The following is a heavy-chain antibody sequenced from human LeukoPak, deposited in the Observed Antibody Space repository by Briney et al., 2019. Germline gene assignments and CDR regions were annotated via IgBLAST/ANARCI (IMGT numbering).Heavy chain of an antibody. Sequence: GAAVKVSCMCSGYTLTGYYIHWVRQAPGQGVAGMGCINPNSGVTNYAQNFQGRVTLTRETSISTAYMELSRLTSHDSAVYYWARRGAVPVEYLLYWGQGTLVTVSP. D-gene: IGHD6-19*01. CDR1: GYTLTGYY. V-gene: IGHV1-2*02. J-gene: IGHJ1*01. CDR2: INPNSGVT. CDR3: ARRGAVPVEYLLY.